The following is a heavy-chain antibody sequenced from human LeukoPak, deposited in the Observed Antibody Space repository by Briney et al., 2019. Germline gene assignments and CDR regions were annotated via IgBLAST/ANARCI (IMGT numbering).Heavy chain of an antibody. CDR2: ISGSGGST. V-gene: IGHV3-23*01. CDR3: ASSYYYDSSGPKQFDY. CDR1: GFTFSSYA. Sequence: GGSLRLSCAASGFTFSSYAMSWVRQAPGKGLEWVSAISGSGGSTYYADSVKGRFTISRDNSKNTLYLQMNSPRAEDTAVYYCASSYYYDSSGPKQFDYWGQGTLVTVSS. J-gene: IGHJ4*02. D-gene: IGHD3-22*01.